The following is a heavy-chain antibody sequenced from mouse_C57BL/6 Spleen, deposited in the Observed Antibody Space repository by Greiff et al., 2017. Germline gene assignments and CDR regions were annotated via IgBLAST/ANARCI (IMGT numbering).Heavy chain of an antibody. Sequence: EVKVVESGGGLVKPGGSLKLSCAASGFTFSSYAMSWVRQTPEKRLEWVATISDGGSYTYYPDNVKGRFTISRDNAKNNLYLQMSHLKSEDTAMYYCARDRVYYDYANWYFDVWGTGTTVTVSS. D-gene: IGHD2-4*01. CDR1: GFTFSSYA. V-gene: IGHV5-4*01. CDR2: ISDGGSYT. CDR3: ARDRVYYDYANWYFDV. J-gene: IGHJ1*03.